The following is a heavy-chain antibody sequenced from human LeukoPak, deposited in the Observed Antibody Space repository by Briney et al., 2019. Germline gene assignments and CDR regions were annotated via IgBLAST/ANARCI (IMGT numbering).Heavy chain of an antibody. J-gene: IGHJ4*02. V-gene: IGHV4-39*07. Sequence: PSETLSLTCTVSGGSISNSSYYWGWIRQPPGKGLEWIGSIYYSGSTYYNPSLKSRVTISVDTSKNQFSLKLSSVTAADTAVYYCARVSQPGIFDYWGQGTLVTVSS. CDR1: GGSISNSSYY. D-gene: IGHD1-14*01. CDR3: ARVSQPGIFDY. CDR2: IYYSGST.